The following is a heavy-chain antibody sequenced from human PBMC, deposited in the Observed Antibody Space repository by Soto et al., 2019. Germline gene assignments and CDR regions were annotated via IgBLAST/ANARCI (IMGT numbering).Heavy chain of an antibody. D-gene: IGHD3-3*01. V-gene: IGHV3-11*01. CDR2: ISSSGSTI. CDR1: GFTFSDYY. Sequence: GALRLSCAASGFTFSDYYMSWIRQAPGKGLEWVSYISSSGSTIYYADSVKGRFTISRDNAKNSLYLQMNSLRAEDTAVYYCAREVSNYDLYYYGMDVWGQGTTVTVSS. CDR3: AREVSNYDLYYYGMDV. J-gene: IGHJ6*02.